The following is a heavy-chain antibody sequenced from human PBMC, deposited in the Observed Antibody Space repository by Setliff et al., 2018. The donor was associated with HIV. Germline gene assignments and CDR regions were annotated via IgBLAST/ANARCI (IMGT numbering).Heavy chain of an antibody. CDR3: ARGGVVVPSAMTWFEP. V-gene: IGHV1-18*01. Sequence: ASVKVSCKASGYTFVSYGISWVRQAPGQGLEWMGWISAYNGNTNYAQKLQGRVTMTTDTSTSTVYMELRSLSSDDTAVYYCARGGVVVPSAMTWFEPWGQGTLVTVSS. CDR1: GYTFVSYG. CDR2: ISAYNGNT. D-gene: IGHD2-2*01. J-gene: IGHJ5*02.